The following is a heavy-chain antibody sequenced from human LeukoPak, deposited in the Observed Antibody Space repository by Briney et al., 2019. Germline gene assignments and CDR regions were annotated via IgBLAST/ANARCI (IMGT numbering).Heavy chain of an antibody. D-gene: IGHD6-13*01. J-gene: IGHJ4*02. CDR2: ISSNAGST. CDR3: VKGIGGAAAGSFDY. Sequence: PGGSLRLSCAASGFTFSNYPMHWVRQAPGKGLEYVSAISSNAGSTYYADSVKGRFTISRDNSKNTLYLQMSSLRAEDTAVYYCVKGIGGAAAGSFDYWGQGTLVTVSS. CDR1: GFTFSNYP. V-gene: IGHV3-64D*06.